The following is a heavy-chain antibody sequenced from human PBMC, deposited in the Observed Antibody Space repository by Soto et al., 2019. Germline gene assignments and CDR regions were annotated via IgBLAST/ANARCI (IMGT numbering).Heavy chain of an antibody. CDR1: GYSCTSYW. CDR2: IYPCDSDT. D-gene: IGHD2-2*01. Sequence: EFLKISCKGSGYSCTSYWIGWVRQIPGKGLEWMGIIYPCDSDTRYSPSFQGQVTISADKSISTAYLQRSSLKASDTAMYYCARGMGGVPAAFYGMDVWGQGTTVTVSS. J-gene: IGHJ6*02. CDR3: ARGMGGVPAAFYGMDV. V-gene: IGHV5-51*01.